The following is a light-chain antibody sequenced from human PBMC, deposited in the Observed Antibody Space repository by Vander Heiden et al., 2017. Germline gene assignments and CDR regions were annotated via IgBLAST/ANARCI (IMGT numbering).Light chain of an antibody. V-gene: IGKV2-28*01. Sequence: DIVMTQSPLSLPVTPGEPASISCRSSQSLLHSNGYNYLDWYLQKPGQSPQLLIYLGSNRASGVPDRLSRSASGTDFTLKVSRVDAEDVGVYYCRQALQTPLTFGGGTKVEIK. CDR3: RQALQTPLT. J-gene: IGKJ4*01. CDR2: LGS. CDR1: QSLLHSNGYNY.